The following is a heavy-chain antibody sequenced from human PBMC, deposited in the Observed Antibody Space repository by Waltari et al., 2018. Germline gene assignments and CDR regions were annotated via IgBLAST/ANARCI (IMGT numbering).Heavy chain of an antibody. V-gene: IGHV1-2*02. Sequence: QVQLVQSGAEVKKPGASVKVSGKASGYTFTGYYMPWVRQAPGQGLEWMGWINPNSGGTNYAQKFQGRVTMTRDTSISTAYMELSRLRSDDTAVYYCARATSYWNYGRFDLWGRGTLVTVSS. CDR1: GYTFTGYY. J-gene: IGHJ2*01. D-gene: IGHD1-7*01. CDR3: ARATSYWNYGRFDL. CDR2: INPNSGGT.